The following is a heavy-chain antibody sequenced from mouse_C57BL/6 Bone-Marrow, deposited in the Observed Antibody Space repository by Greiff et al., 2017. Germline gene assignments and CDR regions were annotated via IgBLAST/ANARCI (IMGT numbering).Heavy chain of an antibody. CDR2: IYPGSGST. D-gene: IGHD2-4*01. V-gene: IGHV1-55*01. Sequence: QVQLQQPGAELVKPGASVKMSCKASGYTFTSYWITWVKQRPGQGLEWIGDIYPGSGSTNYNEKVKSKATLTVDTSSSTAYMQLSSLTSEDSAVYYCAREDEDYDVSWFAYWGQGTLVTVSA. CDR1: GYTFTSYW. CDR3: AREDEDYDVSWFAY. J-gene: IGHJ3*01.